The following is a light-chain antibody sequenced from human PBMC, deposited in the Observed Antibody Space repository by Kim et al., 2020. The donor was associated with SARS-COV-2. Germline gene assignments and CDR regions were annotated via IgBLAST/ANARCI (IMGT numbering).Light chain of an antibody. CDR1: SLRSYY. J-gene: IGLJ3*02. CDR3: NSRDSSGNHAWV. Sequence: SSELTQDPAVFVALGQTVRITCQGDSLRSYYAIWYQQKPGQAPVLVIYGKNNRPSGIPDRFSGSSSGNTASLTITGAQAEDEADYYCNSRDSSGNHAWVFGGGTKLTVL. V-gene: IGLV3-19*01. CDR2: GKN.